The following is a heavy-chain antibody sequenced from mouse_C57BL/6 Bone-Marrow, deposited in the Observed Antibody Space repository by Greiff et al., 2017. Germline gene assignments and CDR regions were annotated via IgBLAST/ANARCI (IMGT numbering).Heavy chain of an antibody. CDR1: GYTFTSYW. V-gene: IGHV1-7*01. Sequence: VQLQQSGAELAKPGASVKLSCKASGYTFTSYWMHWVKQRPGQGLEWIGYINPSSGYTKYNQKFKDKATLTADKSSSTAYMQLSSLTYEDSAVYYCARPLLVLYYAMDYWGQGTSVTVSS. J-gene: IGHJ4*01. CDR2: INPSSGYT. CDR3: ARPLLVLYYAMDY.